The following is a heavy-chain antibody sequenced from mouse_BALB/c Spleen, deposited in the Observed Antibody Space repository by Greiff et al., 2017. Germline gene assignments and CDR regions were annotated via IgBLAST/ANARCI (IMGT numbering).Heavy chain of an antibody. Sequence: EVQLVESGAELVKPGASVKLSCTASGFNIKDTYMHWVKQRPEQGLEWIGRIDPANGNTKYDPKFQGKATITADTSSNTAYLQLSSLTSEDTAVYYCARHYGGLGVDYWGQGTTLTVSS. CDR2: IDPANGNT. V-gene: IGHV14-3*02. D-gene: IGHD1-1*01. J-gene: IGHJ2*01. CDR1: GFNIKDTY. CDR3: ARHYGGLGVDY.